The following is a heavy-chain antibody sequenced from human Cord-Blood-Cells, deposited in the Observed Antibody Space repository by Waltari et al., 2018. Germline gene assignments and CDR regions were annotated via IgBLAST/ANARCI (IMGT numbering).Heavy chain of an antibody. J-gene: IGHJ4*02. CDR1: GGTFSSYA. V-gene: IGHV1-69*01. Sequence: QVQLVQSGAEVKKPGSSVKVSCKASGGTFSSYAISWVRQAPGQGLEWMGGIIPIFGTANYAQKFQGRVTITADESTSTAYMELSSLGSEDTAVYYCARATGHYYDSSGYYYKDGDGYWGQGTLVTVSS. D-gene: IGHD3-22*01. CDR3: ARATGHYYDSSGYYYKDGDGY. CDR2: IIPIFGTA.